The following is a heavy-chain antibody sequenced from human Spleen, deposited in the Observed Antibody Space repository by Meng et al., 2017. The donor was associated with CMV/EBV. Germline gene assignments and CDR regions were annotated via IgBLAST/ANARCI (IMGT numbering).Heavy chain of an antibody. V-gene: IGHV3-33*06. J-gene: IGHJ4*02. CDR3: AKGDDTKAIDY. CDR1: GFAFGEYG. D-gene: IGHD3-22*01. CDR2: VWHDGVIK. Sequence: GESLKISCAASGFAFGEYGMHWVRQAPGRGLEWVAVVWHDGVIKNYGDSVKGRFTISRDNSMNTLFLQMNSLRPEDTAAYYCAKGDDTKAIDYWGQGTLVTVSS.